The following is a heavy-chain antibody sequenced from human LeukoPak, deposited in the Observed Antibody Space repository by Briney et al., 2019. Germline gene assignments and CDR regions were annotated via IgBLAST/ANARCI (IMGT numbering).Heavy chain of an antibody. D-gene: IGHD6-6*01. CDR3: ARFFEYSISSLDY. J-gene: IGHJ4*02. Sequence: ASVKVSCKASGYTFTGYYIHWVRQAPGQGLEWMGWINPNSGDTNYAQKFQGRVSMTRDTSISTAYMELSSLTSDDTAVFYCARFFEYSISSLDYWGQGALVTVSS. CDR1: GYTFTGYY. CDR2: INPNSGDT. V-gene: IGHV1-2*02.